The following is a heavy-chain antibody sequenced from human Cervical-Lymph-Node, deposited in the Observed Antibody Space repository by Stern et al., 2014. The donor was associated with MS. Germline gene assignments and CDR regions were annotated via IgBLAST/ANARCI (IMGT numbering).Heavy chain of an antibody. CDR3: ARDFCSGGSCYYFDY. J-gene: IGHJ4*02. Sequence: VQLVESGGGVVQPGRSLRLSCVASGFNFNNSGMHWVRQLPGKGLALGAVIWYDGRNTKYADSVKSRFTISRDSSKNTLYLQMNNLRAEDTAVYYCARDFCSGGSCYYFDYWGQGTRVTVSS. V-gene: IGHV3-33*01. CDR1: GFNFNNSG. D-gene: IGHD2-15*01. CDR2: IWYDGRNT.